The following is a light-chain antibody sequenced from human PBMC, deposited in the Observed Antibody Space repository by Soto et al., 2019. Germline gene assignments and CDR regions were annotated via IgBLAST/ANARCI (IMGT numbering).Light chain of an antibody. CDR2: DAF. CDR1: QSISSW. J-gene: IGKJ5*01. Sequence: DIQMTQSPSSLSASVGDRVTITCRASQSISSWLAWYQQKPGKAPKLLIFDAFSLESGVPSRFSGSRSGTEFTLTISSLQPDDFATYYCQQYNTYSTFGQGTRLEI. V-gene: IGKV1-5*01. CDR3: QQYNTYST.